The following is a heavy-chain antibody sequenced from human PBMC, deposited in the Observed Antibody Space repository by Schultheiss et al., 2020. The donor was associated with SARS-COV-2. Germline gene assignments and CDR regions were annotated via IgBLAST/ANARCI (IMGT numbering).Heavy chain of an antibody. J-gene: IGHJ6*03. CDR2: IYYSGST. CDR3: AREPYDFWSGSWPRTPYYYYMDV. CDR1: GGSISSSSYY. Sequence: SETLSLTCTVSGGSISSSSYYWGWIRQPPGKGLEWIGSIYYSGSTNYNPSLKSRVTISVDTSKNQFSLKLSSVTAADTAVYYCAREPYDFWSGSWPRTPYYYYMDVWGKGTTVTVSS. V-gene: IGHV4-39*02. D-gene: IGHD3-3*01.